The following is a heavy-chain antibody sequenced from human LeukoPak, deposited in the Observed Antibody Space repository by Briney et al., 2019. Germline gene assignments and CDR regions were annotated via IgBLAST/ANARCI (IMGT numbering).Heavy chain of an antibody. Sequence: GASVKVSCKASGYTFTSYDIYWVRQATGQGLEWMGWMNPNSGNTGYAQKFQGRVTITRNTSISTAYMELSSLRSEDTAVYYCARAPAPAAPFDYWGQGTLVTVSS. J-gene: IGHJ4*02. V-gene: IGHV1-8*03. D-gene: IGHD2-2*01. CDR3: ARAPAPAAPFDY. CDR1: GYTFTSYD. CDR2: MNPNSGNT.